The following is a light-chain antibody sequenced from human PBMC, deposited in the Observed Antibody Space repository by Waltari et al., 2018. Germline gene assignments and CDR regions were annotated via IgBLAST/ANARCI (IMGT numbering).Light chain of an antibody. V-gene: IGKV2-30*01. CDR3: LQVPFT. CDR1: QSLLYSNGNVY. Sequence: GVLTQSPLSLAVTLGQPASISCKSSQSLLYSNGNVYLDWYLQRPGQSPRRLIYQVSKRDSWVPDRFSGSVSDTDFTLRISRVEADDVGTYYCLQVPFTFGPGTKMEVK. CDR2: QVS. J-gene: IGKJ3*01.